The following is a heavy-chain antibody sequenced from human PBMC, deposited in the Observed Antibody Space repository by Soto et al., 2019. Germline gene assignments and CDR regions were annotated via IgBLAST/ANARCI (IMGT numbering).Heavy chain of an antibody. CDR1: GFTFSTHA. Sequence: QVQLVESGGGVVQPGRSLRLSCAASGFTFSTHAMHWVRQAPGKGLECVAIVSFDGSNKYYADSVKGRFTISRDNSKNTLYLQMSGLTPEDTAVYYCARDQTGITTTGGGRIDHWGQGTQVTVSS. CDR3: ARDQTGITTTGGGRIDH. J-gene: IGHJ4*02. CDR2: VSFDGSNK. D-gene: IGHD1-20*01. V-gene: IGHV3-30-3*01.